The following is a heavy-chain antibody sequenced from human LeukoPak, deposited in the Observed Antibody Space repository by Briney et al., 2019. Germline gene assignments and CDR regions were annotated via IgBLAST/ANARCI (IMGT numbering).Heavy chain of an antibody. J-gene: IGHJ4*02. CDR1: GFTFSSSA. D-gene: IGHD2-15*01. CDR2: ISNNGGYT. V-gene: IGHV3-23*01. Sequence: GVSLRLSCAASGFTFSSSAMSWVRQAPGKGLEWVSAISNNGGYTYYADSVQGRFTISRDKSKSTLCLQMNSLRAEDTAVYYCAKQLGYCSDGSCYFPYWGQGTLVTVSS. CDR3: AKQLGYCSDGSCYFPY.